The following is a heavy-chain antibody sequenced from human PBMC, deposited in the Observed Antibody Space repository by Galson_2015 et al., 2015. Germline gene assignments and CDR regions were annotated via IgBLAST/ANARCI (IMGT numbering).Heavy chain of an antibody. Sequence: SVKVSCKASGGTFSSYAISWVRQAPGQGLEWMGGIIPIFGTANYAQKFQGRVTITADKSTSTAYMELSNLRSEDTAVYYCARERRKRDYDILTTDAFDIWGQGTMVTVSS. V-gene: IGHV1-69*06. CDR2: IIPIFGTA. CDR1: GGTFSSYA. J-gene: IGHJ3*02. D-gene: IGHD3-9*01. CDR3: ARERRKRDYDILTTDAFDI.